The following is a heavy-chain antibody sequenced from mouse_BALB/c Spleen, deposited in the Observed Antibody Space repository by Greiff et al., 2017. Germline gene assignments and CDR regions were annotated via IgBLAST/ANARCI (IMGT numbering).Heavy chain of an antibody. CDR1: GFSLTGYG. Sequence: VQLVESGPGLVAPSQSLSITCTVSGFSLTGYGVNWVSQPPGQGLEWLGMIWCDGRTDYNSAHKSRLSISKDNSKSQVFLKMNRLQTDDTARYCCARDRVYYFDYWGQGTTLTVSA. CDR2: IWCDGRT. J-gene: IGHJ2*01. V-gene: IGHV2-6-7*01. CDR3: ARDRVYYFDY.